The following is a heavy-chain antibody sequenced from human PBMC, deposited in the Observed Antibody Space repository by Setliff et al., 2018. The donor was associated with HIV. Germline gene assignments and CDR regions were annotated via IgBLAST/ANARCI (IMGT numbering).Heavy chain of an antibody. V-gene: IGHV4-61*01. Sequence: SETLSLTCTVSGGSISSGSYYWSWIRQAPGKGLRWIGFIYNSVTTNYNPSLKSRATISLDTSKNQFSLTLTSVTAADTAVYYCARGATSSNWFGPWGQGTLVTVSS. D-gene: IGHD2-2*01. CDR1: GGSISSGSYY. CDR3: ARGATSSNWFGP. CDR2: IYNSVTT. J-gene: IGHJ5*02.